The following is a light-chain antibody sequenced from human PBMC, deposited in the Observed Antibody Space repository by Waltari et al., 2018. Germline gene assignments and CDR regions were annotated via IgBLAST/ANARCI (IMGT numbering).Light chain of an antibody. V-gene: IGLV3-21*04. Sequence: SYVLTQPPSVSVAPGKTARITCGGNNIGSKSVHWYQQKPGQAPVLVIYDDSDRPSGIPEGFSGSNSGNTATLTISRVEAGDEADYYCQVWDSSSDHPVVFGGGTKLTVL. CDR3: QVWDSSSDHPVV. CDR2: DDS. CDR1: NIGSKS. J-gene: IGLJ2*01.